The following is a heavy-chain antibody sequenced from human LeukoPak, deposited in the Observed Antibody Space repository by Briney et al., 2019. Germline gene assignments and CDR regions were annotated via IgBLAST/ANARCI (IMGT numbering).Heavy chain of an antibody. V-gene: IGHV4-39*01. CDR1: GGSISNYY. CDR3: ARLRGYSYGYGDY. J-gene: IGHJ4*02. CDR2: IYYSGST. Sequence: PSETLSLTCSVSGGSISNYYWSWIRQPPGKGLEWIGSIYYSGSTYYNPSLKSRVTISVDTSKNQFSLKLSSVTAADTAVYYCARLRGYSYGYGDYWGQGTLVTVSS. D-gene: IGHD5-18*01.